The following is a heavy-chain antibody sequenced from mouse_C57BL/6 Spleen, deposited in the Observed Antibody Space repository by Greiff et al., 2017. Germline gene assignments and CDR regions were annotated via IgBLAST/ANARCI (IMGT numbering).Heavy chain of an antibody. CDR1: GYSFTDYN. J-gene: IGHJ2*01. V-gene: IGHV1-39*01. Sequence: IQLQQSGPELVKPGASVKISCKASGYSFTDYNMNWVKQSNGKSLEWIGVINPNYGTISYNQKFKGKDTLTVDHAASTVYMQLNSLTSEDSAVYCCARSITTVEVPYYLDYWGQGTTLTVSS. CDR2: INPNYGTI. D-gene: IGHD1-1*01. CDR3: ARSITTVEVPYYLDY.